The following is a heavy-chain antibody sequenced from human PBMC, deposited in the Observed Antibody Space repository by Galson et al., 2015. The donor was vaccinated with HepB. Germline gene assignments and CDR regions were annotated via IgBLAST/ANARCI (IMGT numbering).Heavy chain of an antibody. CDR3: ATGMYYYDSSGHLAY. J-gene: IGHJ4*02. Sequence: SVKVSCKASGGTFSSYTISWVRQAPGQGLEWMGRIIPILGIANYAQKFQGRVTITADKSTSTAYMELSSLRSEDTAVYYCATGMYYYDSSGHLAYWGQGTLVTVSS. D-gene: IGHD3-22*01. CDR2: IIPILGIA. V-gene: IGHV1-69*02. CDR1: GGTFSSYT.